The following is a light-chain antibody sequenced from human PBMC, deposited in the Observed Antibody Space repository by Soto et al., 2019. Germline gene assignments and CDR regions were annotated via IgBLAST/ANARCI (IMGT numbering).Light chain of an antibody. Sequence: QSVLTQPPSVSGAPGQRVTISCTGSSSNIGAGYDVHRHQQLPGTASKLLIYGNSNRPSGVPDRFSRSKSGTSASRAITGLQAQYEPDYYCQSYDSSLSGSVFGGGTKLTVL. J-gene: IGLJ3*02. CDR3: QSYDSSLSGSV. V-gene: IGLV1-40*01. CDR1: SSNIGAGYD. CDR2: GNS.